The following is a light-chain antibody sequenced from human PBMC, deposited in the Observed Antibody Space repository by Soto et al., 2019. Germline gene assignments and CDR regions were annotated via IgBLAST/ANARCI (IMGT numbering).Light chain of an antibody. Sequence: DIELTQSPSSLSASVGDIVTITFRASQSISTYLNWYQQKGGKAPKLLIHGASSLQSGVPLRLSATGSGTDFSLTIMSLQPEDFATYYCQQSYSTLLSFGGGTKVDIK. V-gene: IGKV1-39*01. CDR3: QQSYSTLLS. J-gene: IGKJ4*01. CDR1: QSISTY. CDR2: GAS.